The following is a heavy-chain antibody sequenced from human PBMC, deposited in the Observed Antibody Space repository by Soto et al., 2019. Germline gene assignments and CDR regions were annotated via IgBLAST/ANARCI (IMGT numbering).Heavy chain of an antibody. Sequence: SQTLSLTCAISRDSVSSNSAAWNWIRQSQSRGLEWLGRTYYRSKWYNDYAVSVKSRITINPDTSKNQFSLQLNSVTPEDTALYYCARSRPTYYYDSSGYAFDYWGQGTLVTVSS. D-gene: IGHD3-22*01. V-gene: IGHV6-1*01. CDR2: TYYRSKWYN. CDR1: RDSVSSNSAA. CDR3: ARSRPTYYYDSSGYAFDY. J-gene: IGHJ4*02.